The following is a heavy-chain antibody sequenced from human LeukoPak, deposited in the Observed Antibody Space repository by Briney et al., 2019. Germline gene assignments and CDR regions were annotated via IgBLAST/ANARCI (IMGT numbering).Heavy chain of an antibody. D-gene: IGHD1-26*01. Sequence: GGSLRLSCAASGFTFSSYSMNWVRQAPGKGLEWVSSISSSSSYIYYADSVKGRFTISRDNSKNTLYLQMSSLRAEDTAVYYCARGLLGAPTTYFDHWGQGTLVTVSS. CDR1: GFTFSSYS. CDR2: ISSSSSYI. J-gene: IGHJ4*02. CDR3: ARGLLGAPTTYFDH. V-gene: IGHV3-21*01.